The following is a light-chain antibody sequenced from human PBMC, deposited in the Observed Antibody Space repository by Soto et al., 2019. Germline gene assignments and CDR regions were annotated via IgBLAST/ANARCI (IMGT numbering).Light chain of an antibody. CDR1: QSVFYSSNNKNY. CDR2: WAS. Sequence: DIVMTQSPDSLAVSLGERATINCKSSQSVFYSSNNKNYLAWYQQKPGQPPKLLIYWASTRESGVRERFSGSGSATDFTLTISGLQAEDVAVYYCQQYYGTPYTFGQGNKLEIQ. V-gene: IGKV4-1*01. J-gene: IGKJ2*01. CDR3: QQYYGTPYT.